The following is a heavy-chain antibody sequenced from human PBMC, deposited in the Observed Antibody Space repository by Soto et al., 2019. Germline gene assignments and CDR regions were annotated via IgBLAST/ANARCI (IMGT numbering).Heavy chain of an antibody. D-gene: IGHD1-1*01. V-gene: IGHV4-4*02. J-gene: IGHJ4*02. CDR3: ARGETQQQRDH. Sequence: ASETLSLTCAVSGGSISSSNWWSWVRQPPGKGLEWIGEIYHSGSTNYNPSLKSRVIISVDKSKNQFSLMLTSVTAADTAVYCARGETQQQRDHWGQGTLVTVSS. CDR2: IYHSGST. CDR1: GGSISSSNW.